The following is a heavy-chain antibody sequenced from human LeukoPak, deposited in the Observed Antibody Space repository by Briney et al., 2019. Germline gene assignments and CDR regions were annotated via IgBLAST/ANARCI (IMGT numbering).Heavy chain of an antibody. V-gene: IGHV3-23*01. J-gene: IGHJ4*02. Sequence: GGSLRLSCAASGFTFSSYAMSWVRQAPGKGLEWVSSISGSDGTTYYADSVKGRFTISRDNSKYTLSLQMNSLRAEDTAVYYCAKVDNWKYGHHDFWGQGTLVTVSS. CDR1: GFTFSSYA. CDR3: AKVDNWKYGHHDF. CDR2: ISGSDGTT. D-gene: IGHD1-1*01.